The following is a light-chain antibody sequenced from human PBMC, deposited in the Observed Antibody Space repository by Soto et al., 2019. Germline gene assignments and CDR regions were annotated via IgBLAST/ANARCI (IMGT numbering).Light chain of an antibody. CDR3: SSYTSGTTLYV. V-gene: IGLV1-40*01. CDR2: GND. J-gene: IGLJ1*01. Sequence: QAVVTQSPSVSGAPGQRVTISCTGNSSNIGAGYDVHWYKQLPGTAPKVLIYGNDNRPLGVPDRFSGSKSGTSGSLVISGLQAEDEADYYCSSYTSGTTLYVFGTGTKLTVL. CDR1: SSNIGAGYD.